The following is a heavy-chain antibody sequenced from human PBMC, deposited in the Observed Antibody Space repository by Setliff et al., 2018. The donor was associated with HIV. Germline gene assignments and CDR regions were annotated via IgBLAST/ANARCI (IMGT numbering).Heavy chain of an antibody. Sequence: ASVKVSCKISGYTLTELSIHWVRQAPGKGLEWMANFDPEDGETFYAQKFQGRVTITRDTSANTAYMELSSLRSEDTAVYYCASDRGDTMILVVTTGAFDIWGQGTMVTVSS. J-gene: IGHJ3*02. CDR2: FDPEDGET. D-gene: IGHD3-22*01. CDR3: ASDRGDTMILVVTTGAFDI. V-gene: IGHV1-24*01. CDR1: GYTLTELS.